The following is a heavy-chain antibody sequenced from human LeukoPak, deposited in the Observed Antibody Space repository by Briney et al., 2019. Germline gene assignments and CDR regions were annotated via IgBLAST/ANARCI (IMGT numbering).Heavy chain of an antibody. J-gene: IGHJ4*02. D-gene: IGHD5-18*01. CDR1: GFTVSSNY. CDR3: AKDQYSYGFALDY. V-gene: IGHV3-66*01. CDR2: IYSGGST. Sequence: GGSLRLSCAASGFTVSSNYMSWVRQAPGKGLEWVSVIYSGGSTYYADSVKGRSTISRDNSKNTLYLQMNSLRAEDTAVYYCAKDQYSYGFALDYWGQGTLVTVSS.